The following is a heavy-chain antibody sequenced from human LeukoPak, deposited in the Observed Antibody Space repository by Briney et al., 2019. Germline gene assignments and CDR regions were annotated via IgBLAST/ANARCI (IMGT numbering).Heavy chain of an antibody. CDR1: GGSISSYY. CDR3: ARVECSGGSCYPIYYYYYMDV. CDR2: IYTSGST. J-gene: IGHJ6*03. D-gene: IGHD2-15*01. V-gene: IGHV4-4*07. Sequence: SETLSLTCTVSGGSISSYYWSWIRQPAGKGLEWIGRIYTSGSTNYNPSLKSRVTMSVDTSENQFSLKLTSVTAADTAVYYCARVECSGGSCYPIYYYYYMDVWGKGTTVTVSS.